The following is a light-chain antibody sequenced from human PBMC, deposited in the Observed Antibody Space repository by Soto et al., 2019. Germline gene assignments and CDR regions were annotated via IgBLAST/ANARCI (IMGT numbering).Light chain of an antibody. Sequence: IIVSQSAATVSVNPRERATLSFRASQSVSSSLAWYQQKPGQAPMLLIYGASTRATGIPARFSGSGSGTEFTLTINSLQSEDFAVYYCEQYNNWWTFGQGSKADIK. CDR3: EQYNNWWT. CDR1: QSVSSS. V-gene: IGKV3-15*01. J-gene: IGKJ1*01. CDR2: GAS.